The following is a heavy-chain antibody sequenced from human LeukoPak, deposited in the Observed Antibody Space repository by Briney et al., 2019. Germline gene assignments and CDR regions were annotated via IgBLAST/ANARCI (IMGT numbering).Heavy chain of an antibody. V-gene: IGHV3-21*01. Sequence: GGSLRLSCAASGFTFSSYSMNWVRQAPGKGLGWVSSISSSSSYIYYADSVKGRFTISRDNAKNSLYLQMNSLRAEDTAVYYCARAPYYDFWSGYYETEDYWGQGTLVTVSS. J-gene: IGHJ4*02. CDR2: ISSSSSYI. CDR3: ARAPYYDFWSGYYETEDY. D-gene: IGHD3-3*01. CDR1: GFTFSSYS.